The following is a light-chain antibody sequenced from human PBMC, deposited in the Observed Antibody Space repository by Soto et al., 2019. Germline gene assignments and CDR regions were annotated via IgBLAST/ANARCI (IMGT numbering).Light chain of an antibody. J-gene: IGKJ1*01. CDR3: QHYDSYPWT. CDR2: KAS. Sequence: DVQMPQSPSTLSASLGDRVTITCRASHTIATWVAWYQQKPGNAPKLLIYKASSLESGVPSRFSGSGSGTEFTLTISGLQPDDFGTDYCQHYDSYPWTFGQGTKVEIK. CDR1: HTIATW. V-gene: IGKV1-5*03.